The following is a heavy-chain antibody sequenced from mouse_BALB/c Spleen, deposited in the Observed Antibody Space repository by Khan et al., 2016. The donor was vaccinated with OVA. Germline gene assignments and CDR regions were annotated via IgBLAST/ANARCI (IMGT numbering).Heavy chain of an antibody. CDR1: GYSITSGYA. D-gene: IGHD1-1*01. CDR3: ARGNYYGYYCDY. J-gene: IGHJ2*01. Sequence: EVQLQQSGPGLVKPSQSLSLTCTVTGYSITSGYAWNWIRQFPGNKLEWMGYISYSGVTSYTPSLKSRISITRDTSKNQFFLQLNSVTTEDTATYDCARGNYYGYYCDYWGQGTTLTVSS. V-gene: IGHV3-2*02. CDR2: ISYSGVT.